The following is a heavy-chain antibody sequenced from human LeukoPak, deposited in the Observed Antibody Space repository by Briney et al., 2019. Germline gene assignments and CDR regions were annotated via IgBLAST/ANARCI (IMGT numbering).Heavy chain of an antibody. J-gene: IGHJ4*02. Sequence: PGRSLRLSCAASGFTFSSSGMHWVRQAPGKGLEWVAAISYDGSDKYYADSVKGRFTISRDNSKNTLYLQMNSLRAEDTAVYYCAKDRSSNWALDYWGQGTLVTVSS. V-gene: IGHV3-30*18. CDR3: AKDRSSNWALDY. CDR2: ISYDGSDK. D-gene: IGHD1-1*01. CDR1: GFTFSSSG.